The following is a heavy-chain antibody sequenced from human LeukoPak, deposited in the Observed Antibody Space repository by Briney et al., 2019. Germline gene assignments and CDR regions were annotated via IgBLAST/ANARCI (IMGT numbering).Heavy chain of an antibody. Sequence: PGGSLRLPCAASGFTFSDYSVSWIRQAPGKGLEWFSYISSGAFTIYYTDSVRARFTISRDNTKNSLYLQMNSLRAEDTAVYYCARGHYDYYYYLDDWGKGTTVTVSS. CDR1: GFTFSDYS. V-gene: IGHV3-11*01. J-gene: IGHJ6*03. CDR3: ARGHYDYYYYLDD. D-gene: IGHD2-21*02. CDR2: ISSGAFTI.